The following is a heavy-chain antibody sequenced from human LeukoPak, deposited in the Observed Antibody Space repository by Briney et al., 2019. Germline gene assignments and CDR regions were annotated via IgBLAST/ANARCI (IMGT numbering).Heavy chain of an antibody. D-gene: IGHD3-22*01. CDR1: GGSISNYY. CDR2: INHSGST. Sequence: SETLSLTCSVSGGSISNYYWSWIRQPAGKGLEWIGEINHSGSTNYNPSLKSRVTISVDTSKNQFSLKLSSVTAADTAVYYCARGLGRYYYDSSGYLYWGQGTLVTVSS. CDR3: ARGLGRYYYDSSGYLY. J-gene: IGHJ4*02. V-gene: IGHV4-34*01.